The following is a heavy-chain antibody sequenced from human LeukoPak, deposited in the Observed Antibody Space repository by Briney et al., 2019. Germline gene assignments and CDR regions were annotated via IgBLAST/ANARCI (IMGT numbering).Heavy chain of an antibody. V-gene: IGHV3-7*01. Sequence: GGSLRLSCAASGFTFNNYPMSWVRQAPGKGLEWVANIKEDGSEKYYMDSVKGRFTISRDNAKNSLYLQMDSLRVEDTAVYYCARDPAAADHWGQGTLVAVSS. J-gene: IGHJ4*02. CDR3: ARDPAAADH. D-gene: IGHD6-25*01. CDR2: IKEDGSEK. CDR1: GFTFNNYP.